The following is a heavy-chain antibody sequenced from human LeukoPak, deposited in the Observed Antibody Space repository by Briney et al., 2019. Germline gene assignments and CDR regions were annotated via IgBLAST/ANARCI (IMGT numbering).Heavy chain of an antibody. D-gene: IGHD6-13*01. Sequence: SQTLSLTCTVSGGSISSGSYYWSWIRQPAGKGLEWIGRIYSSGSTNYNPSLKSRVTISLDTSKNQFSLKLSSVTAADTAVYYCARTHSSRYNWFDPWGQGTLVTVSS. CDR1: GGSISSGSYY. V-gene: IGHV4-61*02. CDR3: ARTHSSRYNWFDP. CDR2: IYSSGST. J-gene: IGHJ5*02.